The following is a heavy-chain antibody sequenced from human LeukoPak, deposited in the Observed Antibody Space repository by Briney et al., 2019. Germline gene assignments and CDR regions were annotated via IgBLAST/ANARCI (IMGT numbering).Heavy chain of an antibody. V-gene: IGHV4-59*12. CDR3: ARVSSSWYQDWYFDL. D-gene: IGHD6-13*01. CDR1: GVSISSYS. Sequence: SETLSLTCTVSGVSISSYSWSWIRQPPGKGLEWLGNIYSRGNTYYKPSLRSRVTISIDTSKNQFSLKLSSVTAADTAVYYCARVSSSWYQDWYFDLWGRGTLVTVSS. J-gene: IGHJ2*01. CDR2: IYSRGNT.